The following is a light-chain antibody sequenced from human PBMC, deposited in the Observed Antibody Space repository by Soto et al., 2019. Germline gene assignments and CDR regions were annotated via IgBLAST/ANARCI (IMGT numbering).Light chain of an antibody. CDR2: GAS. V-gene: IGKV3-15*01. CDR1: QSMSNN. Sequence: DIVMTQSPATLSVSPGERATLSCRASQSMSNNLAWYQQKPGQAPRLLIYGASTRDTGIPYRFSGSGSGTEFTLTISSLQSEDFAIYYCQQYHNWPPFTFCQGTRLEIK. J-gene: IGKJ5*01. CDR3: QQYHNWPPFT.